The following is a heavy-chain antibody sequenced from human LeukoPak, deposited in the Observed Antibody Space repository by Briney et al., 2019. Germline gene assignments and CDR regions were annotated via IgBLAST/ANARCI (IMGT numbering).Heavy chain of an antibody. V-gene: IGHV3-11*01. J-gene: IGHJ3*02. Sequence: GGSPRLSCAASGFTFSDYYMSWIRQAPGKGLEWVSYISSSGSTIYYADSVKGRFTISRDNAKNSLYLQMNSLRAEDTAVYYCARDMRFRPPYAFDIWGQGTMVTVSS. D-gene: IGHD2-2*01. CDR3: ARDMRFRPPYAFDI. CDR2: ISSSGSTI. CDR1: GFTFSDYY.